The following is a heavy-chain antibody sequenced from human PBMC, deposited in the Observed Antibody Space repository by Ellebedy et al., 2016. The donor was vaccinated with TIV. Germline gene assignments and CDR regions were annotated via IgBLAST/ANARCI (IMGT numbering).Heavy chain of an antibody. Sequence: GESLKISXAASGFTFSGYGMHWVRQAPGKGLEWVALISYDGHNQYYADSVKGRFTITRDNSKNTVNLQMNNLRPEDTAVYFCAKDGLANYASGNYQDYWGQGTLVTVSS. J-gene: IGHJ4*02. V-gene: IGHV3-30*18. D-gene: IGHD3-10*01. CDR3: AKDGLANYASGNYQDY. CDR1: GFTFSGYG. CDR2: ISYDGHNQ.